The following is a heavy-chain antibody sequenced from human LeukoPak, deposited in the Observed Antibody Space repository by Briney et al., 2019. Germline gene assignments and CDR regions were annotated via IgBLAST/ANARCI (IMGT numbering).Heavy chain of an antibody. CDR1: GFTFSSYS. D-gene: IGHD5-18*01. CDR2: IGSSSSYI. J-gene: IGHJ4*02. CDR3: ARAVDSYGFFDY. Sequence: GGSLRLSCAASGFTFSSYSMNWVRQAPGKGLEWVSSIGSSSSYIYYADSVKGRFTISRDNAKNSLYLQMNSLRAEDTAVYYCARAVDSYGFFDYWGQGTLVTVSS. V-gene: IGHV3-21*01.